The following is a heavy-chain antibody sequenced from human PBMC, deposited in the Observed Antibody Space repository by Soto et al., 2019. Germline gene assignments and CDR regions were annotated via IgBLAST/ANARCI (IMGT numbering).Heavy chain of an antibody. CDR3: AKDVEGGSLFRGAFDY. CDR1: RFTFTSYA. Sequence: GSVRLSCVASRFTFTSYAMSWVRQAPGKGLEWVAAISASGGATIHADSVKGRLTISRDNSKNTLYLQMNSLRAEDTAVYYCAKDVEGGSLFRGAFDYWGQGTQVTVSS. D-gene: IGHD1-26*01. CDR2: ISASGGAT. J-gene: IGHJ4*02. V-gene: IGHV3-23*01.